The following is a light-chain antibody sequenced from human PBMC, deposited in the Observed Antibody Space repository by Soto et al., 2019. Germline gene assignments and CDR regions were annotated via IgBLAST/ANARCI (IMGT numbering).Light chain of an antibody. V-gene: IGLV3-21*04. Sequence: SYELTQPPSVSVAPGETARITCGGNNIGSKSVHWYQQKPGQAPVLVIYYDSDRPSGIPERFSGSNSGNTATLTIRRVEAGDEADYSCQVWDSSSDHVVFGGGTKVTVL. CDR1: NIGSKS. J-gene: IGLJ2*01. CDR2: YDS. CDR3: QVWDSSSDHVV.